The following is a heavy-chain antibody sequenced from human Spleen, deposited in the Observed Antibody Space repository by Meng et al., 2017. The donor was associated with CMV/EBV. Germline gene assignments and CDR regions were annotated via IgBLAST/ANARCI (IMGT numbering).Heavy chain of an antibody. D-gene: IGHD5-18*01. Sequence: GGSLRLSCVASGFKLSYYWMTWVRQAPGKGLEWVANINEDGSEKHYVDSVKGRFTISRDNAKNSLYLQMNSLRAEDTAVYYCAKDFKSYSWRGMDVWGPGTTVTVSS. V-gene: IGHV3-7*01. CDR3: AKDFKSYSWRGMDV. CDR1: GFKLSYYW. J-gene: IGHJ6*02. CDR2: INEDGSEK.